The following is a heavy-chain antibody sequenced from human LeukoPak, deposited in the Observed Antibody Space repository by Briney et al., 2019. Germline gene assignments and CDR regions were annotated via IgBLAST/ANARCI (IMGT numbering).Heavy chain of an antibody. CDR1: GYIFTTYG. CDR2: ISAYNGNT. D-gene: IGHD2-2*01. Sequence: GASVKVSCKASGYIFTTYGISWVRQAPGQGLEWMGWISAYNGNTNYAQKLQGRVTMTTDTSTSTAYMELRGLRSDDTAVYYCARDWYCSSTSCYTFDYWGQGTLVTVSS. V-gene: IGHV1-18*01. CDR3: ARDWYCSSTSCYTFDY. J-gene: IGHJ4*02.